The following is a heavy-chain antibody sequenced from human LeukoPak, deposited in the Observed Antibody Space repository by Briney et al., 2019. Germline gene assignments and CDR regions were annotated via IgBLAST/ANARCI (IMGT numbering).Heavy chain of an antibody. CDR2: SYYSGGT. CDR3: ARDSGDWFDP. J-gene: IGHJ5*02. D-gene: IGHD3-10*01. V-gene: IGHV4-31*11. CDR1: GGSFSGYY. Sequence: SETLSLTCAVYGGSFSGYYWSWIRQHPGKGLEWIGYSYYSGGTHYNPSLKSRVTISVDTSKNQFSLKLSSVTAADTAVYYCARDSGDWFDPWGQGTLVTVSS.